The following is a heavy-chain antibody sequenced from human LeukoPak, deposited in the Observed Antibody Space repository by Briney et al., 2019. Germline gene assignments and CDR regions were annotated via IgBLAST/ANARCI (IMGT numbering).Heavy chain of an antibody. CDR2: INPSSGGT. D-gene: IGHD5-12*01. J-gene: IGHJ4*02. CDR1: GYTFTDYY. V-gene: IGHV1-2*02. CDR3: ASVYSGYDLAQLDY. Sequence: ASVTVSCKASGYTFTDYYIHWVRQAPGQGLEWMGWINPSSGGTNYAQKFQGRVTVTRVTSINTAYMELTRLTSDDTAVYYCASVYSGYDLAQLDYWGQGTLVTVSS.